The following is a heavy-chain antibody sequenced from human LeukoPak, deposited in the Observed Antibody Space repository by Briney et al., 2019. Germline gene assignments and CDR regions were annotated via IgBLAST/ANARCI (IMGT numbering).Heavy chain of an antibody. Sequence: SETLSLTCTVSGGSISSSSYYWGWIRQPPGRGLEWIGSIYYSGSTYYNPSLKSRVTISIDTSKNRFSLKLSSVTAADTAVYYCARHYDILTDSRYFDYWGQGTLVTVSS. CDR2: IYYSGST. CDR1: GGSISSSSYY. D-gene: IGHD3-9*01. J-gene: IGHJ4*02. V-gene: IGHV4-39*01. CDR3: ARHYDILTDSRYFDY.